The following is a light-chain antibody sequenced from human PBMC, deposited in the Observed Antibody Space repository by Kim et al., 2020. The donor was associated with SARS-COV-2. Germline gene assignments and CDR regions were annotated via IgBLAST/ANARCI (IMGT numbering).Light chain of an antibody. CDR2: DTN. V-gene: IGLV7-46*01. J-gene: IGLJ1*01. CDR1: TGAVTSGHY. Sequence: QAVVTQEPSLTVSPGGTVTLTCGSSTGAVTSGHYPYWFQQKPGQAPRTLIYDTNNKHSWTPARFSGSLLGGKAALTLSAAQPEDEAEYYCLLSYSGARVFGAGTKVTVL. CDR3: LLSYSGARV.